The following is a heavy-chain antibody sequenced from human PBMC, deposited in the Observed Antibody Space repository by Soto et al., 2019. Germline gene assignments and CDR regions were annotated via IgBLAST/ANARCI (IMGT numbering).Heavy chain of an antibody. CDR1: GFTFSSYG. Sequence: GGSLRLSCAASGFTFSSYGMHWVRQAPCKGLEWVAVIWYDGSNKYYADSVKGRFTISRDNSKNTLYLQMNSLRAEDTAVYYCARGGTTGYFDYWGQGTLVTVSS. CDR2: IWYDGSNK. D-gene: IGHD1-7*01. J-gene: IGHJ4*02. CDR3: ARGGTTGYFDY. V-gene: IGHV3-33*01.